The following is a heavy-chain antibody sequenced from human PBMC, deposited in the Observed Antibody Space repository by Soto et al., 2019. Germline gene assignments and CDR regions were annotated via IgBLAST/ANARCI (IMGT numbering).Heavy chain of an antibody. CDR3: ARDPKVPGSSQTRTDF. Sequence: SETLSLTCSIYSGSFSGYYWSWIRQPPGKGLEWIGEISQSGNTNYSPSLKSRVSISIDTSKKQFSLNLASVSAAETAVYYCARDPKVPGSSQTRTDFWGQGTLVTVSS. V-gene: IGHV4-34*01. J-gene: IGHJ4*02. CDR2: ISQSGNT. CDR1: SGSFSGYY. D-gene: IGHD6-6*01.